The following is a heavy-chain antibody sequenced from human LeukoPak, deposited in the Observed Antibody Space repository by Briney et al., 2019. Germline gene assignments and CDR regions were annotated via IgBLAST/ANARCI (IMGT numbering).Heavy chain of an antibody. CDR1: GFTFSSYS. CDR3: ARDSEGMFSYGFDY. Sequence: GGSLRLSCANSGFTFSSYSMSWVRQAPGKGLEWVSSISSSSSYIYYADSVKGRFTISRDNAKNSLYLQMNSLRAEDTAVYYCARDSEGMFSYGFDYWGQGTLVTVSS. D-gene: IGHD5-18*01. J-gene: IGHJ4*02. V-gene: IGHV3-21*01. CDR2: ISSSSSYI.